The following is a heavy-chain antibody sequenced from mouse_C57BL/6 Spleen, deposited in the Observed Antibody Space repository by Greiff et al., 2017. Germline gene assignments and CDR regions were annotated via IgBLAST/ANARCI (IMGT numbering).Heavy chain of an antibody. Sequence: VQLQQSGPELVKPGASVKIPCKASGYTFTDYNMDWVKQSHGKSLEWIGDSNPNNGGPIYNQKFKGKATLTVDKSSSTAYMELRSLTSEDTAVYYCARSDYSNFSFAYWGQGTLVTVSA. CDR2: SNPNNGGP. D-gene: IGHD2-5*01. CDR3: ARSDYSNFSFAY. V-gene: IGHV1-18*01. CDR1: GYTFTDYN. J-gene: IGHJ3*01.